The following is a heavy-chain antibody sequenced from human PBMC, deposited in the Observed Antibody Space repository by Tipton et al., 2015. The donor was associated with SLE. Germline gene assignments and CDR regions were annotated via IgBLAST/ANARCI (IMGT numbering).Heavy chain of an antibody. V-gene: IGHV3-11*04. D-gene: IGHD6-19*01. J-gene: IGHJ4*02. CDR2: ISSSGNTI. CDR3: ARAVADWGWLVVY. Sequence: SLRLSCAASRFTFSDYYMSWIRQAPGRGLEWLSYISSSGNTIYYADSVKGRFTVSRDNAKNSLSLQMNSLRAEDTAVYYCARAVADWGWLVVYWGRGTQVTVSS. CDR1: RFTFSDYY.